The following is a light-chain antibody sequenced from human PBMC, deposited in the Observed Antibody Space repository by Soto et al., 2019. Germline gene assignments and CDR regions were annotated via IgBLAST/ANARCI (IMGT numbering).Light chain of an antibody. J-gene: IGKJ2*01. CDR3: HQYKSYTPYT. CDR1: HSIDTW. CDR2: DAS. V-gene: IGKV1-5*01. Sequence: DIQMTQSPSALSAFLGDRVTITCRASHSIDTWLAWYQQRPGKAPNLLIYDASSLASGVPSRFSGGGSGTEFTLTISNLQPDDFGTYYCHQYKSYTPYTIGQGTKVEIK.